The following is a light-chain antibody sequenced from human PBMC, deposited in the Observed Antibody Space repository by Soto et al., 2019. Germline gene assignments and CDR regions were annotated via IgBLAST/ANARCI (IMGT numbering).Light chain of an antibody. CDR1: QSVGSD. Sequence: EIVMAQSPATLSVSPGARATLSCRASQSVGSDLVWYRQKPGQAPRLLIYGASNRATGVPDRFSGSGSGTDFTFTISSLQPEDIATYYCQQYDNLPLTFGGGTKVDIK. V-gene: IGKV3-15*01. CDR3: QQYDNLPLT. CDR2: GAS. J-gene: IGKJ4*01.